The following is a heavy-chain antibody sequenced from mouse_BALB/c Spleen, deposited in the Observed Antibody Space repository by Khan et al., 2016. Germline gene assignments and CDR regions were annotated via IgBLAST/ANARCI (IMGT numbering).Heavy chain of an antibody. V-gene: IGHV9-2-1*01. CDR2: INTETGEP. Sequence: QIQLVQSGPELKKPGETVKISCKASGYTFTDYSMHWVKQAPGKGLKWMGWINTETGEPTYADDFKGRFAFSLETSASTAYLQINNLKNEDTATYCCARRYGNCFDYWGQGTTLTVSS. D-gene: IGHD2-1*01. CDR3: ARRYGNCFDY. CDR1: GYTFTDYS. J-gene: IGHJ2*01.